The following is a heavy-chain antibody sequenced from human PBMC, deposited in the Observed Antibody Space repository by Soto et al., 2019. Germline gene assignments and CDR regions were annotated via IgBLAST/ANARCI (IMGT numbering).Heavy chain of an antibody. Sequence: ASVKVSCKASGYTFTSYDINWVRQATGQGFEYLGWMNPNSGNTGYARSFQDRLTITADQSKGTAYMELSSLRFEDTALYYCATEKYGAGRVGVYDWGQGTQVTVSS. CDR1: GYTFTSYD. D-gene: IGHD1-26*01. J-gene: IGHJ4*02. CDR2: MNPNSGNT. V-gene: IGHV1-8*01. CDR3: ATEKYGAGRVGVYD.